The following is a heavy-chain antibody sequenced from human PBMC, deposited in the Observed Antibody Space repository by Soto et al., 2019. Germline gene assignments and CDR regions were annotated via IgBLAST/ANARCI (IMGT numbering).Heavy chain of an antibody. V-gene: IGHV1-3*01. CDR2: INAGNGNT. CDR3: ARAYDFWSPIDY. CDR1: GYTFTSYA. D-gene: IGHD3-3*01. J-gene: IGHJ4*02. Sequence: ASVKVSCKASGYTFTSYAMHWVRQAPGQRLERMGWINAGNGNTKYSQKFQGRVTITRDTSASTAYMELSSLRSEDTAVYYCARAYDFWSPIDYWGQGTLVTVSS.